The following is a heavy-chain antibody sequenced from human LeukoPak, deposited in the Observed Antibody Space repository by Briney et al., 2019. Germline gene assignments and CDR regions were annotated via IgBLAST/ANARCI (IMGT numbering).Heavy chain of an antibody. J-gene: IGHJ6*03. D-gene: IGHD3-10*01. Sequence: SETLSLTCAVSGGSISSSSLWSWVRQPPGQGLEWIGEINHSGSTNYNPSLKSRVIISADTSKNQFSLKLSSVTAADTAVFYCARRATTSRFTLVRNNPVRFYYYYMDVWGKGTTVTISS. V-gene: IGHV4-4*02. CDR1: GGSISSSSL. CDR2: INHSGST. CDR3: ARRATTSRFTLVRNNPVRFYYYYMDV.